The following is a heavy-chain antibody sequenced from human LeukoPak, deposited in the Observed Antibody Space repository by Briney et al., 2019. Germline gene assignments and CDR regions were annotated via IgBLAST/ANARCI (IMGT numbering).Heavy chain of an antibody. CDR3: VRDMYTRSGDDF. J-gene: IGHJ4*02. CDR2: ITSSSTT. D-gene: IGHD6-13*01. V-gene: IGHV3-48*02. Sequence: GGSLRLSCAASGFTFSIYSMNWLRQAPGKGLEWVSYITSSSTTYYADSVKGRFTVSRDNAKNSLYLQLNSLRDEDTAVYYCVRDMYTRSGDDFWGPGSLVTVSS. CDR1: GFTFSIYS.